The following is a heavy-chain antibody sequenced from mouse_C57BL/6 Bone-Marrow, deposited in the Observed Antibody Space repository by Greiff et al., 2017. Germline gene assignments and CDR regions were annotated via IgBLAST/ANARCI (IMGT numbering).Heavy chain of an antibody. CDR2: ISTYCGDA. D-gene: IGHD4-1*01. CDR1: GYTFTDYA. Sequence: VQLQQSGAELVRPGVSVKLSCKASGYTFTDYAMHWVKQSHAKSLEWIGVISTYCGDASYNEKFKGKATMTVDKSSSTAYMELARLTSEDSAVYYYAHFSTAGSWDRGNTPTVSA. V-gene: IGHV1-67*01. J-gene: IGHJ2*01. CDR3: AHFSTAGS.